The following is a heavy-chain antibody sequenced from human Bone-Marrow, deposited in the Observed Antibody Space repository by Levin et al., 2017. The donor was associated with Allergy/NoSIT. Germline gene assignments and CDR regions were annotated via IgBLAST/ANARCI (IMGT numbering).Heavy chain of an antibody. J-gene: IGHJ6*02. CDR1: GYTMTSFG. CDR2: IGGYSGKT. D-gene: IGHD3-3*01. V-gene: IGHV1-18*01. CDR3: ARTYGVRKAYEMDV. Sequence: ASVKVSCKASGYTMTSFGISWVRQAPGQGLEWMGWIGGYSGKTNYAQKFQGRVTMTTDTSTSTAYMELRSLTSDDTAVYYCARTYGVRKAYEMDVWGQGTTVTVSS.